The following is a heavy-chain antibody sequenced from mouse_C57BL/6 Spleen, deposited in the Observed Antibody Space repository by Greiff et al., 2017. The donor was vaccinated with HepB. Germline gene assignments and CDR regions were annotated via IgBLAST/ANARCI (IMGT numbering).Heavy chain of an antibody. D-gene: IGHD2-3*01. CDR2: IYPRSGNT. J-gene: IGHJ1*03. CDR3: ARQGIYDGYYYFDV. CDR1: GYTFTSYG. Sequence: VQLQQSGAELARPGASVKLSCKASGYTFTSYGISWVKQRTGQGLEWIGEIYPRSGNTYYNEKFKGKATLTADKSSSTAYMELRSLTSEDSAVYFCARQGIYDGYYYFDVWGTGTTVTVSS. V-gene: IGHV1-81*01.